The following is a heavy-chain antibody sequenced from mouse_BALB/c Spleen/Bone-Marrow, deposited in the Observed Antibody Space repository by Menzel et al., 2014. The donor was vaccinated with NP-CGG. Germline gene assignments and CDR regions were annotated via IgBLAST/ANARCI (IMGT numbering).Heavy chain of an antibody. CDR1: GFKIKDTY. Sequence: EVQLQESGAELVKPGASVKLSCTASGFKIKDTYMHWVKQWPEQGLEWIGRIDPANGNTKYDPKFQGKATITADTSSNTAYLQLSSLTSEDTAVYYCARWEYYAMDYWGQGTSVTVSS. CDR2: IDPANGNT. J-gene: IGHJ4*01. CDR3: ARWEYYAMDY. V-gene: IGHV14-3*02. D-gene: IGHD4-1*01.